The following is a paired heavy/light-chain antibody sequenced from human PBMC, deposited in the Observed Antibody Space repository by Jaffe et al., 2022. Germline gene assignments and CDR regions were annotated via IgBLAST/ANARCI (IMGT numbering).Heavy chain of an antibody. CDR2: LYHDGSV. V-gene: IGHV4-39*01. D-gene: IGHD2-2*01. CDR1: RGSVSSDSHY. J-gene: IGHJ5*02. CDR3: VAYYCTRTSCCLDP. Sequence: QVQLQESGPALVRPSETLSLTCIVSRGSVSSDSHYWGWIRQPPGKGLEWIGSLYHDGSVRDNPSLKSRVTISVDASKNQFSLKLTSVTAADTAVYYCVAYYCTRTSCCLDPWGQGTLVTVSS.
Light chain of an antibody. CDR2: GAS. Sequence: EIVLTQSPGTLSLSAGERATLSCRASQSVDSAYLAWYQQKPGQAPRPLIYGASNRATGIPDRFSGSGSGTDFTLTISRLEPEDFAVYYCQQYGNSPLYSFGQGTKLEIK. CDR3: QQYGNSPLYS. CDR1: QSVDSAY. J-gene: IGKJ2*03. V-gene: IGKV3-20*01.